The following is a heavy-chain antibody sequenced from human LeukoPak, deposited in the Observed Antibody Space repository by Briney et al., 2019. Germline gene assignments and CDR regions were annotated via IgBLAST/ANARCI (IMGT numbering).Heavy chain of an antibody. Sequence: SETLSLTCSVNGDSFNTYYWSWIRQPPGKALEWIGEVSHRGTTRYIPSLKSRVTISVETSKNQFSLSVKSVTAADTAIYYCAKKRRRGYYLNSAFDMWGQGTMVTVSS. J-gene: IGHJ3*02. CDR2: VSHRGTT. CDR1: GDSFNTYY. D-gene: IGHD3-3*01. CDR3: AKKRRRGYYLNSAFDM. V-gene: IGHV4-34*01.